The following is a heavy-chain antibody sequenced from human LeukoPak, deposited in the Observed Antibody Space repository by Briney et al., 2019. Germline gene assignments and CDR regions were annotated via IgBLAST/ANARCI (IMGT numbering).Heavy chain of an antibody. Sequence: PSETLSLTCTVSGGSISSYYWGWIRQPPGKGLEWIGYIYYSGSTNHNPSLKSRVTISVDTPRNQFSLRLSSVTAADTAMYYCARGGYCSSSSCYGDDAFDIWGQGTMVTVSS. CDR3: ARGGYCSSSSCYGDDAFDI. CDR2: IYYSGST. J-gene: IGHJ3*02. CDR1: GGSISSYY. V-gene: IGHV4-59*01. D-gene: IGHD2-2*01.